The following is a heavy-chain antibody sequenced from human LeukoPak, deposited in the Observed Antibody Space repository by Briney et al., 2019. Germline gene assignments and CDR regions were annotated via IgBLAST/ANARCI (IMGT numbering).Heavy chain of an antibody. V-gene: IGHV3-23*01. J-gene: IGHJ4*02. Sequence: GGSLRLSCAASGFTFSSYGMSWVRQAPGKGLEWVSAISGSGGSTYYADSVKGRFTISRDNSKNTLYLQMNSLRAEDTAVYYCAKTTYYYDSSDVDYWGQGTLVTVSS. CDR3: AKTTYYYDSSDVDY. D-gene: IGHD3-22*01. CDR1: GFTFSSYG. CDR2: ISGSGGST.